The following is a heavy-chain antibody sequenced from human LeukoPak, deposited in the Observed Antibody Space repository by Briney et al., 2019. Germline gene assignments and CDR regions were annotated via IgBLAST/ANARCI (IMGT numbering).Heavy chain of an antibody. D-gene: IGHD6-13*01. V-gene: IGHV3-23*01. CDR3: AKDTGPAAGITADY. CDR1: GFPFSSYA. J-gene: IGHJ4*02. CDR2: IRGSDDST. Sequence: GGSLRLSCAASGFPFSSYAMTWVRQAPGKGLEWVSTIRGSDDSTYYADSVKGRFTISRDNSKNTLYLQMNSLRAEDTAIYYCAKDTGPAAGITADYWGQGTLVTVSS.